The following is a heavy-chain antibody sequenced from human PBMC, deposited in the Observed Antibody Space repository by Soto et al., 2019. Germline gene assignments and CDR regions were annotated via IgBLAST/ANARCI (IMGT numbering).Heavy chain of an antibody. V-gene: IGHV3-23*01. D-gene: IGHD2-2*01. J-gene: IGHJ6*02. CDR3: DKERFVYDFVIVPADTLIGLAV. CDR1: GITVSGKKY. CDR2: ISGGGTST. Sequence: GGSLRLSCAVSGITVSGKKYITWVRQAPGKGLEWVSVISGGGTSTYYADSVKGRFTVSRYNSKNTMYLQMNSLSAEHPGVYYCDKERFVYDFVIVPADTLIGLAVSAQGTTVRVSS.